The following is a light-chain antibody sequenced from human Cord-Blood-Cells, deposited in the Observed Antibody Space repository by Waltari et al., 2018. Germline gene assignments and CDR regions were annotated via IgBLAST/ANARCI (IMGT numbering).Light chain of an antibody. V-gene: IGKV1-39*01. J-gene: IGKJ1*01. CDR1: QSISSY. CDR3: QQSYSTPVK. Sequence: DIQMTQSPSSLSASVGDRVTITCRASQSISSYLNWYQQKPGKAPKLLIYAASSLQSGVPSRFSGSGSGTDFTLTISSLQPEDFVTYYCQQSYSTPVKFGQGTKVEIK. CDR2: AAS.